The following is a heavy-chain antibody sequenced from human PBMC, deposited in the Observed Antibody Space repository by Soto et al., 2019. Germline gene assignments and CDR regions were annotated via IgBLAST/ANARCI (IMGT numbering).Heavy chain of an antibody. Sequence: EVQLVESGGGLVKPGGSLRLSCAASGFTFSNAWMSWVRQVPGKGLEWVGRIKSKTDGGTRDYAAPVKGRFTISREESDKTLYLQMNSLNAEDTGVYYCTRGSYQGNYYYYGMDVWGQGTTVTVSS. CDR3: TRGSYQGNYYYYGMDV. D-gene: IGHD1-26*01. CDR1: GFTFSNAW. CDR2: IKSKTDGGTR. V-gene: IGHV3-15*01. J-gene: IGHJ6*02.